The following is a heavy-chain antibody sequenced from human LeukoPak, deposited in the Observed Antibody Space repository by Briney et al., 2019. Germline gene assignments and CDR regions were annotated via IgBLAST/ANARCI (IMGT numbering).Heavy chain of an antibody. D-gene: IGHD6-19*01. J-gene: IGHJ3*02. Sequence: SETLSLTCTVSGGSISSGDYYWSWIRQPPGKGLEWIGYIYYSGSTYYNPSLTSRVTISVDTSKNQFSLQLNSVTPEDTAVYYCAREWTGYSSGWMTTDDAFDIWGQGTMVTVSS. CDR1: GGSISSGDYY. CDR3: AREWTGYSSGWMTTDDAFDI. V-gene: IGHV4-30-4*01. CDR2: IYYSGST.